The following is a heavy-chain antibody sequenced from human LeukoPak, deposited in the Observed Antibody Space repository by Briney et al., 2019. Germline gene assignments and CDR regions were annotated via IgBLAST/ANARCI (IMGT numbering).Heavy chain of an antibody. CDR2: IYYSGST. D-gene: IGHD3-9*01. V-gene: IGHV4-39*01. Sequence: SETLSLTCTVSGGSISSSSYYWGWIRQPPGKGLEWIGSIYYSGSTYYNPSLKSRVTISVDTSKNQLSLKLSSVTAADTAVYYCARAYYDILTGYYPFDYWGQGTLVTVSS. CDR1: GGSISSSSYY. CDR3: ARAYYDILTGYYPFDY. J-gene: IGHJ4*02.